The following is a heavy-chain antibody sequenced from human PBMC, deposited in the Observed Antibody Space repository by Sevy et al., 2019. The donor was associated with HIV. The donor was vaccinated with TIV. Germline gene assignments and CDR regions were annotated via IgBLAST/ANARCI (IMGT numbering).Heavy chain of an antibody. Sequence: SETLSLTCAVYGGSFSGYYWSWIRQPPGKGLEWIGEINHSGSTNYNPSLKSRVTISVDTSKNQFSPKLSSVTAADTAVYYCARGRDYYDIEARGAFDIWGQGTMVTVSS. CDR2: INHSGST. CDR3: ARGRDYYDIEARGAFDI. V-gene: IGHV4-34*01. D-gene: IGHD3-22*01. CDR1: GGSFSGYY. J-gene: IGHJ3*02.